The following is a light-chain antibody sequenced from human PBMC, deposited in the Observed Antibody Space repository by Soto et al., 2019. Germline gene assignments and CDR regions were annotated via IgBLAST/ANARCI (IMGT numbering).Light chain of an antibody. CDR1: YSDVGTYNY. V-gene: IGLV2-11*01. CDR3: CSCAGSYTLL. J-gene: IGLJ2*01. CDR2: DVS. Sequence: QSALTQPRSVSGSPGQSVTISCTGTYSDVGTYNYVSWYQEHAGKAPKLVIYDVSERPSGVPDRFSGSKSGNTASLTISGLQAEDEADYYCCSCAGSYTLLFGGGTKLTVL.